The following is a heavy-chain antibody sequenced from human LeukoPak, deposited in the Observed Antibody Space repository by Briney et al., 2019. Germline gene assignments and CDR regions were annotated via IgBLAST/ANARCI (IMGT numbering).Heavy chain of an antibody. V-gene: IGHV1-2*02. CDR3: ARARGGNYHFDC. CDR1: GYTFTGYY. Sequence: ASVKVSCKASGYTFTGYYMHWVRQAPGQGLEWMGWINPNSGGTNYAQKFQGRVTMTRDTSISTAYMELSRLRSDDTAVYYCARARGGNYHFDCWGQGTLVTVSS. D-gene: IGHD4-23*01. CDR2: INPNSGGT. J-gene: IGHJ4*02.